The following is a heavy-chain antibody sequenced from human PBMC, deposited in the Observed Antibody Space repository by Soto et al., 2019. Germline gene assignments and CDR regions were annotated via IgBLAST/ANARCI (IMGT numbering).Heavy chain of an antibody. CDR3: ARVSGSYYYGMDV. CDR1: GGSISSSNW. Sequence: QVQLQESGPGLVKPSGTLFLTCAVSGGSISSSNWWSWVRQPPGKGLEWIGEIYHSGSTNYNPSLKRRAPXSXDXXKNQCSLKRSSVTAADTPVYFCARVSGSYYYGMDVWGQGTTVTVSS. CDR2: IYHSGST. V-gene: IGHV4-4*02. D-gene: IGHD1-26*01. J-gene: IGHJ6*02.